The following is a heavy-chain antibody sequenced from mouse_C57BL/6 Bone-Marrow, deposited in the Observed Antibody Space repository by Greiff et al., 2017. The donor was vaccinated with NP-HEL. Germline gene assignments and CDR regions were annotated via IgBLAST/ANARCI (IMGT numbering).Heavy chain of an antibody. D-gene: IGHD1-1*01. CDR2: ISDGGSYT. CDR1: GFTFSSYA. V-gene: IGHV5-4*01. CDR3: ARDSHYYYGKSPLYFDV. Sequence: EVKLVESGGGLVKPGGSLKLSCAASGFTFSSYAMSWVRQTPEKRLEWVATISDGGSYTYYPDNVKGRFTISRDNAKNNLYLQMSHLKSEDTAMYYCARDSHYYYGKSPLYFDVRGTGTTVTVSS. J-gene: IGHJ1*03.